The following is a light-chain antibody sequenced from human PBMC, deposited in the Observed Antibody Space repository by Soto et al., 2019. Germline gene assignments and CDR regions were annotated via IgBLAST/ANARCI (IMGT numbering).Light chain of an antibody. CDR3: QQYNSYSYT. CDR1: QSISSW. Sequence: DILMTQSPSTLSASVGDRVTITCRASQSISSWLAWYQQKPGKAPKLLIYNASSFESGVPSRFSGSGSGTVSTPTISRLPPDDVATYCCQQYNSYSYTFGQGTKLEIK. CDR2: NAS. J-gene: IGKJ2*01. V-gene: IGKV1-5*03.